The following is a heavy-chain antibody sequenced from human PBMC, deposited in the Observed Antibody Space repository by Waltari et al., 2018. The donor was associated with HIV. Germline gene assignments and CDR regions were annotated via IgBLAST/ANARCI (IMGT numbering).Heavy chain of an antibody. Sequence: EVQLVQSGGGVVSPEESVRLSCAVSGTLVSDNYMSWIRQAPGKGLEWVEVLYGDGTTYYADAVKGRFVVSRDKAKNMFFLQMDYPRGADSATYFCARGIRYYAPWGQGVLVSVS. J-gene: IGHJ5*02. CDR3: ARGIRYYAP. D-gene: IGHD3-3*01. CDR1: GTLVSDNY. V-gene: IGHV3-53*02. CDR2: LYGDGTT.